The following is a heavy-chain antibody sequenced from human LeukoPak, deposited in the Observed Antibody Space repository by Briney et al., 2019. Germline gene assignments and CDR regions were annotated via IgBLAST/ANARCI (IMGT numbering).Heavy chain of an antibody. V-gene: IGHV3-53*01. Sequence: GGSLRLSCAASGFTVSSNHMSWVRQVPGKGLDWVAVIYNGDNTKYADSEKGRFTIFRDNSKNTLYLQMNSLRAEDTAVYYCARAQRWLAFDSWGQGTLVTVSS. D-gene: IGHD6-19*01. CDR3: ARAQRWLAFDS. CDR1: GFTVSSNH. CDR2: IYNGDNT. J-gene: IGHJ4*02.